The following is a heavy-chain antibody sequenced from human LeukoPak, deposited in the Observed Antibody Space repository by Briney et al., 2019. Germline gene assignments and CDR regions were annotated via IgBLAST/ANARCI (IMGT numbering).Heavy chain of an antibody. D-gene: IGHD2-8*02. CDR1: GFTFNRSA. V-gene: IGHV3-30*02. Sequence: PGGSLRLSCSASGFTFNRSAMHWVRQGPGKGLEWVAYIAHHGNNKYYADSVKGRFTTSRDNSKGTLYLQMNSLRADDTAVYFCAKDGSWSCTDWGQGTLVTVSS. J-gene: IGHJ4*02. CDR3: AKDGSWSCTD. CDR2: IAHHGNNK.